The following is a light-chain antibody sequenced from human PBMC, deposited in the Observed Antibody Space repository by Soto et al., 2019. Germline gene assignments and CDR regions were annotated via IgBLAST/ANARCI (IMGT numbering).Light chain of an antibody. CDR2: GNF. Sequence: QSVLTQPPSVSGAPGQRVTIYCAGGSXSIGAGYDVHWYQQVPGTAPKLLIYGNFNRPSGVPDRFSGSKSGTSASLAITGLQAGDEADYYCQSYESSLSGVVFGGGTKVTVL. CDR1: SXSIGAGYD. CDR3: QSYESSLSGVV. J-gene: IGLJ2*01. V-gene: IGLV1-40*01.